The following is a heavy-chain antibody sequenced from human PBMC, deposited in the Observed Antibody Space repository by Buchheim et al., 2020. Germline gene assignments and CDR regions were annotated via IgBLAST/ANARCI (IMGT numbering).Heavy chain of an antibody. D-gene: IGHD5-18*01. CDR3: ARDRRGYSDACFDY. V-gene: IGHV3-30*03. CDR2: ISYDGSNK. Sequence: QVQLVESGGGLVQPGRSLRLSCAASGFTFSNYCMRWVRQAPGKGLEWVSVISYDGSNKYYADSVKGRFTISRDNAKNTLYLQMNSLRAEDTAVYYCARDRRGYSDACFDYWGQGTL. J-gene: IGHJ4*02. CDR1: GFTFSNYC.